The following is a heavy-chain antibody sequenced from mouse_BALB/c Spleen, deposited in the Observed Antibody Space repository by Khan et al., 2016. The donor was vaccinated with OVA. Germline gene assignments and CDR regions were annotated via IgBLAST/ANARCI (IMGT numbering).Heavy chain of an antibody. V-gene: IGHV2-6-5*01. D-gene: IGHD4-1*02. CDR1: GFSLTDYA. J-gene: IGHJ4*01. CDR2: ICAGGST. CDR3: DKDPTDYSLDY. Sequence: VQLLETGPGLVAPSQSLSITCTVSGFSLTDYAVCWIRQPPGKGLEWLGAICAGGSTYYNSALKSRLSISKDNSRSQVFLNMNSLQTDDTAMYFCDKDPTDYSLDYWGQGTSVTVSS.